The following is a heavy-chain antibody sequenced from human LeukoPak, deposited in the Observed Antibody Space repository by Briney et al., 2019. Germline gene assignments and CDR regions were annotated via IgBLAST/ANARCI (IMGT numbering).Heavy chain of an antibody. D-gene: IGHD2-2*01. CDR1: GFTFSSYE. CDR3: AARSTSCFPSRRFYYGMDV. CDR2: ISSSCSTI. V-gene: IGHV3-48*03. Sequence: PGGSLRLSCAASGFTFSSYEMNWVCQAPGEGLEWVSYISSSCSTIYYADSVKGRFTISRGNAKNSLYLQMNSLRAEDTAVYYCAARSTSCFPSRRFYYGMDVWGQGTTVTVSS. J-gene: IGHJ6*02.